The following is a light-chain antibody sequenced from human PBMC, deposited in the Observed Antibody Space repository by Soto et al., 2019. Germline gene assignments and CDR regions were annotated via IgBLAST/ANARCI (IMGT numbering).Light chain of an antibody. V-gene: IGKV4-1*01. CDR2: WAS. CDR3: QQYYSTPQT. Sequence: DIVMTQSPDWLAVSLGERATINCKSSQSVLFSSNNKNYLAWYQQKPGQPPKLLIYWASTRESGVPDRFSGSGSGTDFSLTITSLQAEDVAVYYCQQYYSTPQTFGQGTKVDIK. J-gene: IGKJ1*01. CDR1: QSVLFSSNNKNY.